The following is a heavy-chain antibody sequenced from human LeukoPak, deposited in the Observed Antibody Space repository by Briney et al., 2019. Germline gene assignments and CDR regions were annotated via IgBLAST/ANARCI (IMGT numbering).Heavy chain of an antibody. Sequence: SEALSLTCAVFGESFRGYYWSWGRQPPWQGLEGILQINHSGGTNINPSLKSLVTISVDTSKNYFSLKLSSVSDADTAVYYCTRGDWAPRVDYWGQGTLVTVSS. D-gene: IGHD3-9*01. V-gene: IGHV4-34*01. J-gene: IGHJ4*02. CDR2: INHSGGT. CDR3: TRGDWAPRVDY. CDR1: GESFRGYY.